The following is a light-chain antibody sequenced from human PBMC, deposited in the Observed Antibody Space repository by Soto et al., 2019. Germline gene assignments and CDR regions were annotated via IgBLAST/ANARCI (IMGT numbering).Light chain of an antibody. V-gene: IGLV1-44*01. J-gene: IGLJ2*01. CDR3: STWDDSLDGPV. CDR1: SSNIGTNA. CDR2: NND. Sequence: QSVLTQPPSASGTPGQRVTISCSGGSSNIGTNAVNWYQHVPGTAPKLLIYNNDRRPSGVPDRFSASKSGTSASLAISGLQSAEEADYSCSTWDDSLDGPVFGGGTKLTVL.